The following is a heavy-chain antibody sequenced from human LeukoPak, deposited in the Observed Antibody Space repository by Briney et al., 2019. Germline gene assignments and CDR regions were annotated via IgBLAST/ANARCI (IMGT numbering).Heavy chain of an antibody. CDR1: GFTVSDYY. J-gene: IGHJ3*02. D-gene: IGHD3-22*01. CDR2: ISSGGGTR. Sequence: GGSLRLSCAASGFTVSDYYMNWIRQAPGKGLEWASYISSGGGTRSYADSVKGRFTISRDNAKNSLYLQMNSLRAEDTAVYYCARDRGRRGITMRSDAFDIWGQGTMVTVSS. CDR3: ARDRGRRGITMRSDAFDI. V-gene: IGHV3-11*01.